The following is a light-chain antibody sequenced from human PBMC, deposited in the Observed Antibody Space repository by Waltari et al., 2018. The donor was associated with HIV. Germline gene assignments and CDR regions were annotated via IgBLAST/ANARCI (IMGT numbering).Light chain of an antibody. CDR1: ESVSSN. CDR3: QQYNNWPPWT. CDR2: GAS. J-gene: IGKJ1*01. V-gene: IGKV3-15*01. Sequence: ETVMTQSPPTLSVSPGESATLSCRASESVSSNLAWYQQQPGQSPRLLIYGASIRPTDIPARFSGSGSGTKFTLTISNLQSEDFAVYYCQQYNNWPPWTFGQGTKVEI.